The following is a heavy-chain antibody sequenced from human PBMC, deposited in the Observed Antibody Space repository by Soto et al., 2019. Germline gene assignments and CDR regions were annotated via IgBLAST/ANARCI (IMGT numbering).Heavy chain of an antibody. CDR2: ITSSSSYT. D-gene: IGHD2-2*01. CDR3: AKVRSTSKAVDF. V-gene: IGHV3-11*05. Sequence: GGSLRLSCATSGFTFSDHYMSWIRQAPGKGLEWVSCITSSSSYTVYADSVRGRFTISRDNAKNTLYLQMDSLRTEDTALYYCAKVRSTSKAVDFWGQTTLVTASS. J-gene: IGHJ4*02. CDR1: GFTFSDHY.